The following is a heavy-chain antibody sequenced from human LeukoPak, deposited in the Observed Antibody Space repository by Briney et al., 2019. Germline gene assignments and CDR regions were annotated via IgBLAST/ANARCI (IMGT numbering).Heavy chain of an antibody. D-gene: IGHD3-3*01. CDR1: GGSISSYY. J-gene: IGHJ6*02. V-gene: IGHV4-4*07. CDR2: IYTSGST. Sequence: PSETLSLACTVSGGSISSYYWSWIRQPAGKGLEWIGRIYTSGSTNYNPSLRSRVTMSVDTSKNQLSLKLSSVSAADTAVYYCAREGLRVTIFGVAQYGMDVWGQGTTVTVSS. CDR3: AREGLRVTIFGVAQYGMDV.